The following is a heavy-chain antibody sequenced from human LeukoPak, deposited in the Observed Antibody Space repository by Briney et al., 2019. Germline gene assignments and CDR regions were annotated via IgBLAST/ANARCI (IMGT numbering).Heavy chain of an antibody. CDR1: GGSISSYY. J-gene: IGHJ5*02. Sequence: PSETLSLTCTVSGGSISSYYWSWIRQPPGKGLEWIGYIYYSGGTNYNPSLKSRVTISVDTSKNQFSLKLSSVTAADTAVYYCARARKYYYDSSAWFDPWGQGTLVTVSS. D-gene: IGHD3-22*01. CDR2: IYYSGGT. V-gene: IGHV4-59*01. CDR3: ARARKYYYDSSAWFDP.